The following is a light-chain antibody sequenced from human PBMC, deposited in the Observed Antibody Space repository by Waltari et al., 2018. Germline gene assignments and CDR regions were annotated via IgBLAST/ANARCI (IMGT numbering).Light chain of an antibody. V-gene: IGKV4-1*01. J-gene: IGKJ1*01. Sequence: DIVMTHSPDSLLVPLDARAPISCRSSQTVLYSSDNNNYLAWYQQKLGQPPKLLIYWAPTRASGVPDRFSGSGSGTDFTLTISSLQAEDVAVYYCQQYYDTPRTFGQGTRVEIK. CDR3: QQYYDTPRT. CDR2: WAP. CDR1: QTVLYSSDNNNY.